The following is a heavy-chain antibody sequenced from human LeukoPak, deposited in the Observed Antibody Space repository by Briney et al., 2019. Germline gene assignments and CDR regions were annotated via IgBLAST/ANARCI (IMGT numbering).Heavy chain of an antibody. D-gene: IGHD1-14*01. CDR3: AEEDNPGDAFDI. CDR2: IIPICGTA. J-gene: IGHJ3*02. Sequence: SVKVSCKASGGTFSNYAISWVRQAPGQGLEWMGGIIPICGTANYAQKLQGRVTITADESTSTAYMELSSLTSEDTAVDYCAEEDNPGDAFDIWGQGTMVTVSS. V-gene: IGHV1-69*01. CDR1: GGTFSNYA.